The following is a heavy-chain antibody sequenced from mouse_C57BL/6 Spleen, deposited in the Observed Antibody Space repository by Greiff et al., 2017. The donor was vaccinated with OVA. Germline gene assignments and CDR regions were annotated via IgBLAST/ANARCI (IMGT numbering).Heavy chain of an antibody. J-gene: IGHJ4*01. V-gene: IGHV5-17*01. Sequence: EVQLVESGGGLVKPGGSLKLSCAASGFTFSDYGMHWVRQAPEKGLEWVAYISSGSSTNYYADTVKGRFTISRDNAKNTLFLQMTSLRSEDTAMYYCARDDYEDYYAMDYWGQGTSVTVSS. CDR1: GFTFSDYG. D-gene: IGHD2-4*01. CDR2: ISSGSSTN. CDR3: ARDDYEDYYAMDY.